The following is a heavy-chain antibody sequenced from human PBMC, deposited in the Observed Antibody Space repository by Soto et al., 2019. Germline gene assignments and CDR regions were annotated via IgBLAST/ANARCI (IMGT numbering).Heavy chain of an antibody. J-gene: IGHJ4*02. V-gene: IGHV1-46*01. CDR1: GYTFTSYY. CDR2: INPSGGST. CDR3: ASGGIAVAGTATEAYFDY. D-gene: IGHD6-19*01. Sequence: GASVKVSCKASGYTFTSYYMHWVRQAPGQGLEWMGIINPSGGSTSYAQKFQGRVTMTRDTSTSTVYMELSSLRSEDTAVYYRASGGIAVAGTATEAYFDYWGQGTLVTVSS.